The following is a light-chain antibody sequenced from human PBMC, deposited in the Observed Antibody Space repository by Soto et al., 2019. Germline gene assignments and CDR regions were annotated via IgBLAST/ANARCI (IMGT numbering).Light chain of an antibody. V-gene: IGKV1-17*02. Sequence: DIQMTQSPSSLSASVGDRVTITCRASQSVNTYLHWYQQKAGQAPKLLIYAASSLQSGVPSRFSGSGSGTEFTLTISNLQPDDFATYFCQQYNNYPRTFGQGTKV. CDR1: QSVNTY. CDR2: AAS. CDR3: QQYNNYPRT. J-gene: IGKJ1*01.